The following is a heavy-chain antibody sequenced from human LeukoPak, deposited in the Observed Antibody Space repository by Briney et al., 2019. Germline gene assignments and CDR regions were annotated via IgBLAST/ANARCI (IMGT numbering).Heavy chain of an antibody. Sequence: GGSLRLSCAASGFTFDDYGMSWVRQAPGKGLEWVSGINWNGGSTGYTDSVKGRFTISRDNAKNSLYLQMNSLRAEDTALYYCARVVPSGSYVIPGVDWFDPWGQGTLVTVSS. CDR2: INWNGGST. CDR1: GFTFDDYG. V-gene: IGHV3-20*04. D-gene: IGHD1-26*01. CDR3: ARVVPSGSYVIPGVDWFDP. J-gene: IGHJ5*02.